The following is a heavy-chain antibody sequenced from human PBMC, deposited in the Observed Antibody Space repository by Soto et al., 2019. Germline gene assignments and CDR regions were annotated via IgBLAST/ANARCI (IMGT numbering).Heavy chain of an antibody. CDR2: ISAYNGNT. Sequence: ASVKVSCKASGYSFTSHGISWVRQAPGQGLEWMGWISAYNGNTNYAQKLQGRVTMTTDTSTSTAYMELRSLRSDDTAVYYCARGRYQLLLVDPGYYYYGMDVWG. CDR3: ARGRYQLLLVDPGYYYYGMDV. D-gene: IGHD2-2*01. CDR1: GYSFTSHG. J-gene: IGHJ6*02. V-gene: IGHV1-18*01.